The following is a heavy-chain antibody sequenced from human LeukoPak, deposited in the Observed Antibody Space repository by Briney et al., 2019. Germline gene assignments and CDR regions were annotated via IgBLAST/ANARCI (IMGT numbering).Heavy chain of an antibody. Sequence: GGSLRLSCAASGFTFSSYAMHWVRQAPGKGLEWVAVISYDGSNKYYADSVKGRFTISRDNSKNTLYLQMNSLRAEDTAVYYCARDRNLGYCSSTSCSKLGNWFDPWGQGTLVTVS. J-gene: IGHJ5*02. D-gene: IGHD2-2*01. CDR3: ARDRNLGYCSSTSCSKLGNWFDP. CDR2: ISYDGSNK. V-gene: IGHV3-30*04. CDR1: GFTFSSYA.